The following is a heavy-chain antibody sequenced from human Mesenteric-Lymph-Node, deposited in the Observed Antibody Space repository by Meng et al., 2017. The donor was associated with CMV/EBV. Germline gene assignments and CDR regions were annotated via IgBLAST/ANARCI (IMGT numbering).Heavy chain of an antibody. CDR1: GFTFSSYE. CDR3: ARDQGSGSSNGDGFDY. D-gene: IGHD1-26*01. V-gene: IGHV3-48*03. CDR2: ISSSGSTI. Sequence: GESLKISCAASGFTFSSYEMNWVRQAPGKGLELVSYISSSGSTIYYADSVKGRFTISRDNAKNSLYLQMNSLRAEDTAVYYCARDQGSGSSNGDGFDYWGQGTLVTVSS. J-gene: IGHJ4*02.